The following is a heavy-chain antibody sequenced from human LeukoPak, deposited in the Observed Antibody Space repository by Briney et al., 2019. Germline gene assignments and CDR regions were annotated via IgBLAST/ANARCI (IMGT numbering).Heavy chain of an antibody. Sequence: GGSLRLSCAASGFTFSSYNMDWVRQAPGKGLEWVSFIDSSSRYIYQADSVKGRFTISRDNAKSSVFLQMNSLRAEDTAVYYCARVPYLEVDTAMALLDYWGQGTLVTVSS. V-gene: IGHV3-21*01. CDR2: IDSSSRYI. J-gene: IGHJ4*02. CDR3: ARVPYLEVDTAMALLDY. D-gene: IGHD5-18*01. CDR1: GFTFSSYN.